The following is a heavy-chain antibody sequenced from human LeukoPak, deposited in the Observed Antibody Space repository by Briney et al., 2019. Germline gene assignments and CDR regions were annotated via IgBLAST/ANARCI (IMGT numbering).Heavy chain of an antibody. CDR1: GFTFSAFS. V-gene: IGHV3-48*04. CDR2: ISSSDSTI. D-gene: IGHD5-18*01. CDR3: ARDLGYSYPYYFDN. J-gene: IGHJ4*02. Sequence: PGGSLRLSCAASGFTFSAFSMDWVRQAPGKGLEWVSYISSSDSTIFYADSVKGRFTISRDNAKNSLFLQMDSLGAEDTAVYYCARDLGYSYPYYFDNWGQGTLVTVSS.